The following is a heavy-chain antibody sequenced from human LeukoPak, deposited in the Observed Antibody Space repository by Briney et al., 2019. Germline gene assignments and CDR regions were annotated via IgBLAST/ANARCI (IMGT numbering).Heavy chain of an antibody. Sequence: SQTLSLTCTVSGGSISSGSYYWSWIRQPAGKGLEWIGRIYTSGSTNYNPSLKSRVTISVDTSKNQFSLKLSSVTAADTAVYYCAREKGDFWSGYYIDYWGRGALVTVSS. CDR3: AREKGDFWSGYYIDY. CDR2: IYTSGST. D-gene: IGHD3-3*01. J-gene: IGHJ4*02. V-gene: IGHV4-61*02. CDR1: GGSISSGSYY.